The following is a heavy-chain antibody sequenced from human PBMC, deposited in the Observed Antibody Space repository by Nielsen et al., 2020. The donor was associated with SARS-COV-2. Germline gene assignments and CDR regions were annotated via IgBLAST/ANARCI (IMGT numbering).Heavy chain of an antibody. D-gene: IGHD5-12*01. J-gene: IGHJ4*02. Sequence: GESLKISCSASGFTFRTSAMHWVRQAPGKGLEFVSAISTNGGNTYYSDSVKGRFTVSRDNSNNTLYLQMTSLRPEDTALYYCVAPGYSYGFDYDYWGQGTLVNVSS. CDR2: ISTNGGNT. CDR3: VAPGYSYGFDYDY. V-gene: IGHV3-64D*09. CDR1: GFTFRTSA.